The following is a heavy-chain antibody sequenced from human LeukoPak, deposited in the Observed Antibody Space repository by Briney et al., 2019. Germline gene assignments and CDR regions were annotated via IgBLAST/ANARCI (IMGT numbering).Heavy chain of an antibody. CDR3: AKVKYYYDSSGPTSFDY. Sequence: ASVKVSCKASGYTFTSYDISWVRQAPGQGLEWMGWISASNGNTNYAQILQGRVTLTTDTSTSTAYMELRSLRSDDAAVYYCAKVKYYYDSSGPTSFDYWGQGTLVTVSS. J-gene: IGHJ4*02. D-gene: IGHD3-22*01. CDR2: ISASNGNT. V-gene: IGHV1-18*01. CDR1: GYTFTSYD.